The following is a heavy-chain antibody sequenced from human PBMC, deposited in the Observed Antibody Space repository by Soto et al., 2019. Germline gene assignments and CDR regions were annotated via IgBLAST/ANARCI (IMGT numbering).Heavy chain of an antibody. V-gene: IGHV1-18*01. CDR3: ARDRLGATGDY. Sequence: ASVKVSCKASGYTFSSYGISWVRQAPGQGLEWMGWISAYNANTNYAQKLQGRVTMTTDTSTSTSYMELRSLRSDDTAVYFCARDRLGATGDYWGQGTLVTVSS. CDR1: GYTFSSYG. CDR2: ISAYNANT. D-gene: IGHD1-26*01. J-gene: IGHJ4*02.